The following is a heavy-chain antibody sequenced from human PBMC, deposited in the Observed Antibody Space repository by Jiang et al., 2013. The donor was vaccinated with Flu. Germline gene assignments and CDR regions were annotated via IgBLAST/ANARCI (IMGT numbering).Heavy chain of an antibody. V-gene: IGHV1-69*01. J-gene: IGHJ4*02. D-gene: IGHD5-18*01. Sequence: SGAEVKKPGSSVKVSCKASGGTFSSYAISWVRQAPGQGLEWMGGIIPIFGIANYAQKFQGRVTITADESTSTAYMEPSSLRSEDTAVYYCARDPKDVDTAQEDDYWGQGTLVTVSS. CDR1: GGTFSSYA. CDR2: IIPIFGIA. CDR3: ARDPKDVDTAQEDDY.